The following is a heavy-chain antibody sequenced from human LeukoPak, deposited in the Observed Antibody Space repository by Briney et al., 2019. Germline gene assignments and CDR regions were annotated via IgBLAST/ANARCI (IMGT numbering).Heavy chain of an antibody. CDR3: ARLDDYVDTAFYNY. J-gene: IGHJ4*02. D-gene: IGHD5-18*01. CDR2: IYSGGST. V-gene: IGHV3-66*04. Sequence: GGSLRLSCAASGFTVSSNYMSWVRQAPGKGLEWVSVIYSGGSTYYADSVKGRFTISRDNSKNTLYLQMNSLRAEVTAVYYCARLDDYVDTAFYNYWGQGTLVTVSS. CDR1: GFTVSSNY.